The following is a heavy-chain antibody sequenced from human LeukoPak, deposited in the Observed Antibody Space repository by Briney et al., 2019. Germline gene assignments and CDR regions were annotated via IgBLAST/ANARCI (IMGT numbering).Heavy chain of an antibody. V-gene: IGHV3-30-3*01. CDR1: GFTFSSYA. Sequence: GGSLRLSCAASGFTFSSYAMHWVRQAPGKGLEWVAVISYDGNNKYYADSVKGRFTISRDNSKNTLYLQMNSLRAEDTAVYYCARDLVYYYDSIIWGQGTMVTVSS. J-gene: IGHJ3*02. CDR2: ISYDGNNK. D-gene: IGHD3-22*01. CDR3: ARDLVYYYDSII.